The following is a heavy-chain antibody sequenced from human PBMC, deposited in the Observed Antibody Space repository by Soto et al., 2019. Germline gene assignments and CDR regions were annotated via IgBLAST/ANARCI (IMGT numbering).Heavy chain of an antibody. D-gene: IGHD3-3*01. V-gene: IGHV2-5*01. CDR3: AHPAPLEWLFPYFDY. Sequence: QITLKESGPPLVKPTQTLTLTCTFSGFSLSTSGVGVGRIRQPPVKALEWLALIYWNDDKRYSPSLKSRLTITKDTSKNQVVLTMTNMDPVDTATYYCAHPAPLEWLFPYFDYWGQGTLVTVSS. CDR1: GFSLSTSGVG. CDR2: IYWNDDK. J-gene: IGHJ4*02.